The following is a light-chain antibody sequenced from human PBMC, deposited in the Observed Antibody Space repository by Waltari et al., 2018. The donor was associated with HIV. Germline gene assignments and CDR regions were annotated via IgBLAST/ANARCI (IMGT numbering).Light chain of an antibody. CDR3: QSYDSRLSVV. Sequence: QSVLTQPPSVAGAPGQRVTISCTGNSSNIGAGYDVYWYQQLPGIAPKLLIYGNSNRPSGVPDRFSGSKSDTSASLAITGLQAEDEADYYCQSYDSRLSVVFGGGTKVTVL. V-gene: IGLV1-40*01. CDR1: SSNIGAGYD. J-gene: IGLJ2*01. CDR2: GNS.